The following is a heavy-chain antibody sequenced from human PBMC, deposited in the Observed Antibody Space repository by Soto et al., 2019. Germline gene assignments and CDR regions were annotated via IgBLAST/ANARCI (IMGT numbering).Heavy chain of an antibody. J-gene: IGHJ2*01. CDR3: VIFFFQAEDGIRDVRSVSAFLLNRSSDL. Sequence: NGLKLIGENNHSGSTNYNPSLKSRVTISVNTSKNQFSLKLSSVTAADTAVYYCVIFFFQAEDGIRDVRSVSAFLLNRSSDL. V-gene: IGHV4-34*01. CDR2: NNHSGST. D-gene: IGHD3-10*02.